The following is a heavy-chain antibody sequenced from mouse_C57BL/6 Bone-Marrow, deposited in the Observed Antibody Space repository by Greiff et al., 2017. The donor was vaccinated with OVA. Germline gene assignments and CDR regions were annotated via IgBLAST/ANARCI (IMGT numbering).Heavy chain of an antibody. CDR3: ATSNYYGSSYVNY. V-gene: IGHV1-69*01. CDR2: IDPSDSYT. J-gene: IGHJ2*01. D-gene: IGHD1-1*01. CDR1: GYTFTSYW. Sequence: QVQLQQPGAELVMPGASVKLSCKASGYTFTSYWMHWVKLRPGQGLEWIGEIDPSDSYTNYNQKFKGKSTLTVDKSSSTAYMQLSSLTSEDSAVYYCATSNYYGSSYVNYWGQGTTLTVSS.